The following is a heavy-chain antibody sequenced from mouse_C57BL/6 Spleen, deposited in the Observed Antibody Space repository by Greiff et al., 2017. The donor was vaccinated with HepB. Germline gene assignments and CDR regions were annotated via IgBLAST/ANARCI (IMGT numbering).Heavy chain of an antibody. CDR2: IDPSDSYT. V-gene: IGHV1-69*01. J-gene: IGHJ3*01. CDR1: GYTFTSYW. Sequence: QVKLQQPGAELVMPGASVKLSCKASGYTFTSYWMHWVKQRPGQGLEWIGEIDPSDSYTNYNQKFKGKSTLTVDKSSSTAYMQLSSLTSEDSAVYYCARWGDFAYWGQGTLVTVSA. CDR3: ARWGDFAY.